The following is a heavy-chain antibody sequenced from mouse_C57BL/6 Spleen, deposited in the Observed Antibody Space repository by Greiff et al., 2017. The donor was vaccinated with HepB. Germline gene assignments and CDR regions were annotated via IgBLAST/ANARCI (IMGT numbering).Heavy chain of an antibody. Sequence: VQLQQSGPELVKPGASVKISCKASGYAFSSSWMNWVKQRPGKGLEWIGRIYPGDGDTNYNGKFKGKATLTADKSSSTAYMQLSSLTSEDSAVYFCASQDGFTTVVATFYFDYWGQGTTLTVSS. J-gene: IGHJ2*01. CDR3: ASQDGFTTVVATFYFDY. V-gene: IGHV1-82*01. CDR2: IYPGDGDT. D-gene: IGHD1-1*01. CDR1: GYAFSSSW.